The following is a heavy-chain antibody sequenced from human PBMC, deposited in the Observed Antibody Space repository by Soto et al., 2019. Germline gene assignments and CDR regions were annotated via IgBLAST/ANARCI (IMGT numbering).Heavy chain of an antibody. D-gene: IGHD5-18*01. J-gene: IGHJ6*03. V-gene: IGHV1-18*01. CDR3: ARRKGTPMVPHYYYYYMDV. CDR1: GYTFTSYG. Sequence: QVQLVQSGAEVKKPGASVKVSCKASGYTFTSYGISWVRQAPGQGLEWMGWISAYNGNTKYAQKLQGRVTMTTDTPTSTAYMELRSLRSDATAVYYCARRKGTPMVPHYYYYYMDVWGKGTTVTVSS. CDR2: ISAYNGNT.